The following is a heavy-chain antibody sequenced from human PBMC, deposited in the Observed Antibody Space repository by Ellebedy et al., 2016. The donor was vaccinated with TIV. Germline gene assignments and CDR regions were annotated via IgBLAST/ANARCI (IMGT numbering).Heavy chain of an antibody. CDR1: GFTFSSYA. D-gene: IGHD6-13*01. V-gene: IGHV3-23*01. CDR2: ISGSGGST. CDR3: ARVAVIAAAGTYDH. Sequence: GGSLRLSXAASGFTFSSYAMSWVRQAPGKGLEWVSAISGSGGSTYYADSVKGRFTVSRDNAKNSLYLQMNSLRDEDTAEYYCARVAVIAAAGTYDHWGQGTLVTVSS. J-gene: IGHJ4*02.